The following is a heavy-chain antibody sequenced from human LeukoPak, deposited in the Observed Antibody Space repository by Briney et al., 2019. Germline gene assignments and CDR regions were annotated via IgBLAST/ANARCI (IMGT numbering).Heavy chain of an antibody. CDR1: GGSISSYY. CDR3: ARRYCSRGTCYGDY. J-gene: IGHJ4*02. Sequence: SETLSLTCTVSGGSISSYYWSWIRQPPGKGLEWIGYIYYSGSTNYNPSLKSRVTISVDTSKNQFSLKLSSVTAADTAVYYCARRYCSRGTCYGDYWGQGTLVTVSS. CDR2: IYYSGST. D-gene: IGHD2-15*01. V-gene: IGHV4-59*08.